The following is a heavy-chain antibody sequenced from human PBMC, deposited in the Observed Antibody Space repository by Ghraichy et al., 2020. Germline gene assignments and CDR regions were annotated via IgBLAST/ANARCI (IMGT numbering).Heavy chain of an antibody. CDR3: SRERLYYYDGSGHYYFDC. Sequence: GGSLRLSCAASGFTFSSYIMHWVRQAPGKGLEWVSSISSKRHYIYYADSLRGRFTISRYNAKNSLYLQMNSLTAEDSAVYYCSRERLYYYDGSGHYYFDCWGQGTLVTVSS. CDR2: ISSKRHYI. D-gene: IGHD3-22*01. CDR1: GFTFSSYI. V-gene: IGHV3-21*01. J-gene: IGHJ4*02.